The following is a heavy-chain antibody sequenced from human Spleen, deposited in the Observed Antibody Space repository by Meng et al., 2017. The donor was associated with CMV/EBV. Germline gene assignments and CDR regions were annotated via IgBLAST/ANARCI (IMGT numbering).Heavy chain of an antibody. CDR3: AREWRKGYSGYGMDV. D-gene: IGHD5-12*01. Sequence: ASVKVSCKASGYTFSGYYMHWVRQAPGQGLEWMGWINPKSGGTKYAQKFQDRVTMTRDTSITTAYMEVSGLRFDDTAVYYCAREWRKGYSGYGMDVWGQGTTVTVSS. CDR2: INPKSGGT. V-gene: IGHV1-2*02. CDR1: GYTFSGYY. J-gene: IGHJ6*02.